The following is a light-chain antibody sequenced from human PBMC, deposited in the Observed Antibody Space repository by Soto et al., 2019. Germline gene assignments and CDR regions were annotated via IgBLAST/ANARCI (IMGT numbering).Light chain of an antibody. Sequence: QSALTQPPSASGTPGQRVTSSCSGSSSNIGSNYVYWYQQLPGTAPKLLIYRNNQRPSGVPDRFSGSKSGTSASLAISGLRSEDEADYYCAAWDDSLSVLFGTGTKVTVL. CDR2: RNN. CDR3: AAWDDSLSVL. CDR1: SSNIGSNY. J-gene: IGLJ1*01. V-gene: IGLV1-47*01.